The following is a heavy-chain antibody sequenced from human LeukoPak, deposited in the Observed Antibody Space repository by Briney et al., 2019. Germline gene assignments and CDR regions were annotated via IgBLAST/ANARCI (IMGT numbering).Heavy chain of an antibody. V-gene: IGHV1-18*01. CDR1: GYTFTSYG. CDR2: ISAYNGNT. Sequence: AASVKVSCKASGYTFTSYGISWVRQAPGQGLEWMGWISAYNGNTNYAQKLQGRVTMTTDTSTSTAYMELRSLRSDDTAVYYCARDYDILTGYLHYYFDYWGQGTLVTVSS. CDR3: ARDYDILTGYLHYYFDY. J-gene: IGHJ4*02. D-gene: IGHD3-9*01.